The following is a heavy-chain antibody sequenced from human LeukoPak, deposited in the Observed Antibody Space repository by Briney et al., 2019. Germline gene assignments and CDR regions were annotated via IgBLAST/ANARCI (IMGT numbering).Heavy chain of an antibody. V-gene: IGHV3-23*01. J-gene: IGHJ5*02. CDR1: GFTFSSYA. CDR3: ARMIRGMPLWFDP. CDR2: ISGSGGST. D-gene: IGHD3-10*01. Sequence: GGSLRLSCAASGFTFSSYAMSWVRQAPGKGLKWVSAISGSGGSTYYADSVKGRFTISRDNARNSLYLNMNSLRVEDTAVYYCARMIRGMPLWFDPWGQGTLVTVSS.